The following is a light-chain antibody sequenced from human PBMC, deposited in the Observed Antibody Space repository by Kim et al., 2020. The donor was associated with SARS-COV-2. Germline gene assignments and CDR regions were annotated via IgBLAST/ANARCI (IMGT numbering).Light chain of an antibody. CDR1: QSISSW. Sequence: PTLSASVGDRVTITCRASQSISSWLAWYQQKPGKAPKLLIYKASSLESGVPSRFSGSGSGTEFTLTISSLQPDDFATYYCQRAGTFGQGTKVDIK. V-gene: IGKV1-5*03. CDR3: QRAGT. J-gene: IGKJ1*01. CDR2: KAS.